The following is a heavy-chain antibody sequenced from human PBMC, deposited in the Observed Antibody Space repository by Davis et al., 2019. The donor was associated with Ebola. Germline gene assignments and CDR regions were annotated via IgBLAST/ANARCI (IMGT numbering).Heavy chain of an antibody. CDR3: ARGPSTGNSFTY. CDR2: IKQDGSEK. CDR1: AFTSSSYW. V-gene: IGHV3-7*01. Sequence: PGRSLRPSCAASAFTSSSYWMSCVRQAPGKGLEWVTNIKQDGSEKYYVDSVKGRFTISRDNAKNSLYLQMNSLRAEDTAVYYCARGPSTGNSFTYWGQGTLVTVSS. D-gene: IGHD6-13*01. J-gene: IGHJ4*02.